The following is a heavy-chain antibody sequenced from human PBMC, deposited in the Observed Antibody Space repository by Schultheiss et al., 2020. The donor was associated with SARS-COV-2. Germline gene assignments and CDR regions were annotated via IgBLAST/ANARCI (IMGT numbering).Heavy chain of an antibody. D-gene: IGHD3-3*01. V-gene: IGHV3-23*01. Sequence: GGSLRLSCAASGFTFSSYAMSWVRQAPGKGLEWVSAISGSGGSTYYADSVKGRFTISRDNSKNSLYLQMNSLRAEDTAVYYCAREGKYYDFWSGYLDYWGQGTLVTVSS. CDR1: GFTFSSYA. CDR2: ISGSGGST. J-gene: IGHJ4*02. CDR3: AREGKYYDFWSGYLDY.